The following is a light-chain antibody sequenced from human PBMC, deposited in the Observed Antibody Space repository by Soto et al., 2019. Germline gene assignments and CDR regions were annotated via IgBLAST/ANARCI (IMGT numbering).Light chain of an antibody. V-gene: IGKV3-20*01. CDR1: QSVSSSY. CDR3: QQYRSSPWT. J-gene: IGKJ1*01. CDR2: GAS. Sequence: EIVFTQSPATLSLSPGERDTLSCRASQSVSSSYLAWYQQTPGQAPRLLIYGASRRATGIADRFSGSGSGTDFTLTISRLEPEDFAVYYCQQYRSSPWTFGQGTKVDIK.